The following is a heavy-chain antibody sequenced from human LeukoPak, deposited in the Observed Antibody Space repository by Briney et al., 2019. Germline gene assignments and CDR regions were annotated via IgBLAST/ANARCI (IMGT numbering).Heavy chain of an antibody. CDR1: GFPFNGYD. J-gene: IGHJ3*02. D-gene: IGHD3-22*01. CDR2: INPNSGDA. CDR3: AREGDSSADAFDI. V-gene: IGHV1-2*02. Sequence: ASVKVSCNASGFPFNGYDMHWVRQAPGQGLEWMGWINPNSGDANYAQKFQGRVTMTRDTSISTAYMELRRLRSDDTAVYHCAREGDSSADAFDIWGQGTMVTVSS.